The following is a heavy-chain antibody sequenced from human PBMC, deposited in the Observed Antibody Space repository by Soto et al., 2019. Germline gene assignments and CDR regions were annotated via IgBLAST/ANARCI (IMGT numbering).Heavy chain of an antibody. D-gene: IGHD6-19*01. CDR3: AREYSSGRRFDY. CDR1: GYTFTGYY. V-gene: IGHV1-2*04. J-gene: IGHJ4*02. Sequence: QVQLVQSGAEVKKPGASVKVSCKASGYTFTGYYMHWVRQAPGQGLGWMGWINPNSGGTNYAQKFQGWVTMTRDTSISTAYMELSRLRSDDTSVYYCAREYSSGRRFDYWGQGSLVTVSS. CDR2: INPNSGGT.